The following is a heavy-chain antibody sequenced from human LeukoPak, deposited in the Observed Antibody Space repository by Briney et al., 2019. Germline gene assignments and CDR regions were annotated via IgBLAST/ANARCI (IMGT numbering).Heavy chain of an antibody. CDR2: IYYSGST. Sequence: PSETLSLTCTVSGGSISSYYWSWIRRPPGKGLEWIGYIYYSGSTNYNPSLKSRVTISVDTSKNQFSLKLSSVTAADTAVYYCARVGCSGGSCYTNWFDPWGQGTLVTVSS. J-gene: IGHJ5*02. V-gene: IGHV4-59*01. D-gene: IGHD2-15*01. CDR3: ARVGCSGGSCYTNWFDP. CDR1: GGSISSYY.